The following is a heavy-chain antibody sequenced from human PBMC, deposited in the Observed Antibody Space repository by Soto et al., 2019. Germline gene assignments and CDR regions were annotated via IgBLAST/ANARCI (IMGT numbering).Heavy chain of an antibody. D-gene: IGHD3-22*01. CDR1: GFTLSDHY. Sequence: PGGSLRLSCAGSGFTLSDHYIVWVRQAPGKGMEWVGRSRDKPQGYSTAYAAPVKGRLTTSRDESTNSAYLQMNSLKTEDTTVYYHVRAWYLSDSSDYTRWLDNWGQGTLVTVSS. J-gene: IGHJ4*02. CDR2: SRDKPQGYST. CDR3: VRAWYLSDSSDYTRWLDN. V-gene: IGHV3-72*01.